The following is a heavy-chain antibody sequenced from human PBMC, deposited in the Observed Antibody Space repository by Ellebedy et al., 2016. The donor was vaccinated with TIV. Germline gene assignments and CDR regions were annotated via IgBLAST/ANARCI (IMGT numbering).Heavy chain of an antibody. V-gene: IGHV3-7*01. J-gene: IGHJ4*02. Sequence: GESLKISXAASGFTFSSYSMNWVRQAPGKGLEWVANIKQDGTEKYYVDSVKGRFTISRDNAKNSLYLQMNSLRAEDTAVYYCARVPLGSLERRQFFDYWGQGTLVTVSS. CDR3: ARVPLGSLERRQFFDY. CDR2: IKQDGTEK. D-gene: IGHD1-1*01. CDR1: GFTFSSYS.